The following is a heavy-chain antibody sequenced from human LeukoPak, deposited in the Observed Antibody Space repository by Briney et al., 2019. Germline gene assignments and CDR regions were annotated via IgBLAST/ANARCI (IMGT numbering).Heavy chain of an antibody. J-gene: IGHJ5*02. D-gene: IGHD3-10*01. Sequence: PGGSLRLSCAASGFTVNSKYMSWVRQAPGKGLEWVSVIYSGGSTYYADSVKGRFSISRDNSKNTFYLQMNRLRADDTAVYYCARDRSQEFDPWGQGTLVTVSS. CDR1: GFTVNSKY. CDR3: ARDRSQEFDP. V-gene: IGHV3-53*05. CDR2: IYSGGST.